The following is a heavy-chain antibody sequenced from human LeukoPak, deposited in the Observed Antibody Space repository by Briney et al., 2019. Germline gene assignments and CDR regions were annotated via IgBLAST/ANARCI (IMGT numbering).Heavy chain of an antibody. V-gene: IGHV3-21*01. Sequence: GGSLRLSCAASGFTFNSYSMNWFRQAPGKGLEWVSSISSSSRFIYYADSVKGRFTISRDNAKNSLFLQMNSLRAEDTAVYYCATSQGSWPDYFDYWGQGTLVTVSS. D-gene: IGHD6-13*01. CDR2: ISSSSRFI. CDR3: ATSQGSWPDYFDY. CDR1: GFTFNSYS. J-gene: IGHJ4*02.